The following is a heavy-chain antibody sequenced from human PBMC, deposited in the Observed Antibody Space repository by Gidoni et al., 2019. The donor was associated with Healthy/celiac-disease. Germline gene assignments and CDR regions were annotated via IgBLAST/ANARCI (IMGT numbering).Heavy chain of an antibody. Sequence: QVQLQESGPGLVKPSETLSLPCAVSGYSISSGYSWGWIRQPPGKGLEWIGSIYHSGSTYYNPSRKSLVTISVDTSKNQFSLKLSSVTAADTAVYYCARDRGDYYDSSGYYFDYWGQGTLVTVSS. CDR3: ARDRGDYYDSSGYYFDY. CDR2: IYHSGST. D-gene: IGHD3-22*01. V-gene: IGHV4-38-2*02. CDR1: GYSISSGYS. J-gene: IGHJ4*02.